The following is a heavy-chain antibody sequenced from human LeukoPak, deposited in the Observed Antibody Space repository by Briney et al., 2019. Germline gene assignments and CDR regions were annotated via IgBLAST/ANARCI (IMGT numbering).Heavy chain of an antibody. CDR1: GFTFSSYA. V-gene: IGHV3-30-3*01. Sequence: GGSLRLSCAASGFTFSSYAMHWVRQAPGKGLEWVAVISYDGSNKYYADSVKGRFTISRDNSKNTLYLQMNSLRAVDTAVYYCARDIGVKVTVWNFDLWGRGTLVTVSS. CDR3: ARDIGVKVTVWNFDL. D-gene: IGHD2-21*02. J-gene: IGHJ2*01. CDR2: ISYDGSNK.